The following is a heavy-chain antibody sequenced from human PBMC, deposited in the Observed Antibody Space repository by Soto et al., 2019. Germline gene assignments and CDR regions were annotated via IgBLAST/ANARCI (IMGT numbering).Heavy chain of an antibody. V-gene: IGHV3-33*03. D-gene: IGHD3-22*01. J-gene: IGHJ1*01. CDR3: AKPEAGMIVVMNFQH. Sequence: PGGSLRLSCAASGFSFSTYCMHWVRQAPGKGLEWLAVIRYDGSNKYYSDSVKGRSTISRDNANKSVALEMSSLRVEDTAVYYCAKPEAGMIVVMNFQHWGQGTLVTVSS. CDR2: IRYDGSNK. CDR1: GFSFSTYC.